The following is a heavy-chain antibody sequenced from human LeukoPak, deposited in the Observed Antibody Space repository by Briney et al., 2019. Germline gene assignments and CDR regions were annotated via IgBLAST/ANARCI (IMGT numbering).Heavy chain of an antibody. D-gene: IGHD6-13*01. CDR1: GYTFTGYG. V-gene: IGHV1-18*01. CDR2: ISTYNGDT. J-gene: IGHJ4*02. CDR3: ARGIATAGIDF. Sequence: ASVKVSCKASGYTFTGYGVTWVRQAPGQGLEWMGWISTYNGDTNYEQKLQGRVTMTTDTSTATAYMDLRSLTSDDTAVYYCARGIATAGIDFWGQGTLVTVSS.